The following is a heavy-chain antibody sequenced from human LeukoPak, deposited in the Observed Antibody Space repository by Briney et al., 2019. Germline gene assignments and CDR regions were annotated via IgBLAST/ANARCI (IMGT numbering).Heavy chain of an antibody. CDR3: AKSGASPLYHMDV. CDR2: ITGSDTTA. D-gene: IGHD1-26*01. Sequence: PGGSLRLSCAASGFTFSSYSMNWVRQAPGKGLEWVPGITGSDTTAYHAGSVRGRFTISRDDSKNTLYLQMSSLRVDDTAIYYCAKSGASPLYHMDVWGRGATVTVSS. J-gene: IGHJ6*03. V-gene: IGHV3-23*01. CDR1: GFTFSSYS.